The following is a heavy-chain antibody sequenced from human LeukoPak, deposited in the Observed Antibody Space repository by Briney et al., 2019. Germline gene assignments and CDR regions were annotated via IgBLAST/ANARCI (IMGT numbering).Heavy chain of an antibody. CDR2: INHSGST. CDR3: ARGAYYGSGSYSKGPYYFDY. Sequence: SETLSLTCTVSGGSISSYYWSWIRQPAGKGLEWIGEINHSGSTNYNPSLKSRVTISVDTSKNQFSLKLSSVTAADTAVYYCARGAYYGSGSYSKGPYYFDYWGQGTLVTVSS. J-gene: IGHJ4*02. D-gene: IGHD3-10*01. V-gene: IGHV4-34*01. CDR1: GGSISSYY.